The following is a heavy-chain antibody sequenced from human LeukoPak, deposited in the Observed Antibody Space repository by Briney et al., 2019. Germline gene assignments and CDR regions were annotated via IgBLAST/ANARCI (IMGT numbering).Heavy chain of an antibody. D-gene: IGHD3-22*01. J-gene: IGHJ5*02. CDR1: GFSLTTSGVG. CDR3: AHRRDSSGYQYRWWFAP. V-gene: IGHV2-5*02. CDR2: INWDDQK. Sequence: ESGPTLVNPTQTLTLTCTFSGFSLTTSGVGVGWIRQPPGKALEWLALINWDDQKVYSPSLQSRLSITKDTSKNQVVLTMTYVDPVDTATYYCAHRRDSSGYQYRWWFAPWGQGTLVTVSS.